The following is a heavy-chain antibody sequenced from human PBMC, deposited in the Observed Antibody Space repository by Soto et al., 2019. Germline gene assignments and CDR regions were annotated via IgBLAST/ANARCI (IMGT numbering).Heavy chain of an antibody. J-gene: IGHJ6*02. CDR2: IYYSGST. D-gene: IGHD3-3*01. V-gene: IGHV4-39*02. Sequence: SETLSLTCTVSGGSISSSSYYWGRIRQPPGKGLEWIGSIYYSGSTYYNPSLKSRVTISVDTSKNQFSLKLSSVTAADTAVYYCARETAILEWLLPYYGMDVWGQGTTVTVSS. CDR3: ARETAILEWLLPYYGMDV. CDR1: GGSISSSSYY.